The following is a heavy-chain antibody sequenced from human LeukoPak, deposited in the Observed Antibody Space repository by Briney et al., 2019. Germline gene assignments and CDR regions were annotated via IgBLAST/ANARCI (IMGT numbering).Heavy chain of an antibody. CDR1: GFTFSSYA. Sequence: GGSLRLSCAASGFTFSSYAMSWVRQAPGKGLEWVSGISWNSGSIGYADSVKGRFTISRDNAKNSLYLQMNSLRAEDTALYYCANIGPSDYWGQGTLVTVSS. CDR2: ISWNSGSI. V-gene: IGHV3-9*01. J-gene: IGHJ4*02. CDR3: ANIGPSDY. D-gene: IGHD1-26*01.